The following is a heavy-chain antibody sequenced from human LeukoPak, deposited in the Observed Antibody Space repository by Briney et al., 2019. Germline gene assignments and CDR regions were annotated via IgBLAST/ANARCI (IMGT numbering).Heavy chain of an antibody. D-gene: IGHD5-12*01. Sequence: GESLKISCKGSGYSFTSYWIGWVRQMPGKGLEWMGIIYPGDSDTRYSPSFQGQVTISADKSISTAYLQWSSLKASDTAMYYCARRMAKSWLRWGLDYWGQGTLVTVSS. CDR1: GYSFTSYW. CDR2: IYPGDSDT. V-gene: IGHV5-51*01. J-gene: IGHJ4*02. CDR3: ARRMAKSWLRWGLDY.